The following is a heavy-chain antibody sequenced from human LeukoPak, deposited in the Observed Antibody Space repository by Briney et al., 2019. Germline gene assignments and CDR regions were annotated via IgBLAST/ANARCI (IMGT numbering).Heavy chain of an antibody. D-gene: IGHD6-19*01. CDR3: ARDWGGRSAVAGTFDY. Sequence: PGGSLRLSCAASGFTFSSYGMHWVRQAPGKGLEWVAFIRYDGSNKYYADSVKGRFTISRDNSKNSLYLQMNSLRAEDTAVYYCARDWGGRSAVAGTFDYWGQGTLVTVSS. CDR1: GFTFSSYG. J-gene: IGHJ4*02. CDR2: IRYDGSNK. V-gene: IGHV3-30*02.